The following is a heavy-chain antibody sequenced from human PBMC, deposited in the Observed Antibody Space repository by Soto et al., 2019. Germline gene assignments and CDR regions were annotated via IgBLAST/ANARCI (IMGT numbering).Heavy chain of an antibody. J-gene: IGHJ6*02. D-gene: IGHD2-2*01. Sequence: QVQLQESGPGLVKPSETLSLTCTVSGGSISSYYWSWIRQPPGKGLEWIGYIYYSGSTNYNPSLKSRVTIPVDTPKNQFSLKLSSATAADTGVYYCAREVVVVPAAQGGYYYYGMDVWGQGTTVTVSS. V-gene: IGHV4-59*01. CDR1: GGSISSYY. CDR2: IYYSGST. CDR3: AREVVVVPAAQGGYYYYGMDV.